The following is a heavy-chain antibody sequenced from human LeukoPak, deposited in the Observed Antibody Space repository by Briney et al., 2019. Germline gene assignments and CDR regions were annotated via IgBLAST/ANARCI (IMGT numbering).Heavy chain of an antibody. CDR1: GGSINTSSFH. D-gene: IGHD3-22*01. Sequence: SETLSLTCAVSGGSINTSSFHWGWIRQPPGKGLELIGSIYYSGSTHYNPSLKSRVTISVDILKNQFSLKLSSVTAADTAVYYCVRRRYYYDSRADLGWFDPWGQGTLVTVSS. V-gene: IGHV4-39*01. CDR3: VRRRYYYDSRADLGWFDP. J-gene: IGHJ5*02. CDR2: IYYSGST.